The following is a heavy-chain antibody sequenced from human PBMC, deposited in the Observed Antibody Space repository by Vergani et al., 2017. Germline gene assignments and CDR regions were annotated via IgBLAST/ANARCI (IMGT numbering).Heavy chain of an antibody. J-gene: IGHJ4*02. V-gene: IGHV4-59*08. CDR1: GGSISSYY. CDR3: AAAVPRWY. Sequence: QVQLQESGPGLVKPSETLSLTCTVSGGSISSYYWSWIRQPPGKGLEWIGYIYYSGSTNYNPSLKSRVTISVDTSKNQFSLKLNSVTAADTAVYYCAAAVPRWYWGQGTLVTVSS. CDR2: IYYSGST. D-gene: IGHD2-15*01.